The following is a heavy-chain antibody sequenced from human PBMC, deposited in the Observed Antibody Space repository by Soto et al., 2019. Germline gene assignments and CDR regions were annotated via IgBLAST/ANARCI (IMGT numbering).Heavy chain of an antibody. CDR2: IYYSGIA. CDR3: ARVICSSTTCSFPDWFDP. J-gene: IGHJ5*02. CDR1: VGSISSGANS. D-gene: IGHD2-2*01. V-gene: IGHV4-31*03. Sequence: TLSLTCTISVGSISSGANSWSWVRQGPGKGLEWIGNIYYSGIAYYNPSLKSRLTMSVDTSKNSFSLKLTSVTAADTAVYYCARVICSSTTCSFPDWFDPWGHGTMVTVSS.